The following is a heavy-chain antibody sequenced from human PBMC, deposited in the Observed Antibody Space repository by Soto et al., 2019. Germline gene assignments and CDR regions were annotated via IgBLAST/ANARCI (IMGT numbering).Heavy chain of an antibody. CDR3: ARDAVPRNGEWDWFDP. V-gene: IGHV3-23*01. J-gene: IGHJ5*02. CDR2: SIGGGGDT. CDR1: GFTFSNYA. D-gene: IGHD6-19*01. Sequence: EMQLLESGGGLVQPGESLRLSCAASGFTFSNYAMSWVRQAPGKVPEWVSSIGGGGDTYYADAVKGRFTVSRDDPKSTLYLQMNRLRAEDTARYYCARDAVPRNGEWDWFDPWGQGPLVSVSS.